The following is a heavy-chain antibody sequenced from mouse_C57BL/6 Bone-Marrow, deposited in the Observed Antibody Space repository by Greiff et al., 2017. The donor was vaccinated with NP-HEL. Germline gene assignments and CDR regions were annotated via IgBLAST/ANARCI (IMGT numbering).Heavy chain of an antibody. J-gene: IGHJ4*01. D-gene: IGHD1-1*01. CDR2: INPNNGGT. Sequence: EVQLQQSGPELVKPGASVKISCKASGYTFTDYYMNWVKQSHGKSLEWIGDINPNNGGTSYNQKFKGKATLTVDKSSSTAYMELRSLTSEDSAVYYCATSPIYYYGSSNRYAMDYWGQGTSVTVSS. CDR3: ATSPIYYYGSSNRYAMDY. V-gene: IGHV1-26*01. CDR1: GYTFTDYY.